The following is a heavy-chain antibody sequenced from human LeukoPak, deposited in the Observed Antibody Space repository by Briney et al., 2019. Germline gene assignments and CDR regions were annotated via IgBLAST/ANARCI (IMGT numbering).Heavy chain of an antibody. CDR1: GGTFSSYA. V-gene: IGHV1-69*05. D-gene: IGHD2-2*01. CDR2: IIPIFGTA. CDR3: ASGKYCSSTSCYFYYDSSGHAY. J-gene: IGHJ4*02. Sequence: SVKVSCKASGGTFSSYAISWVRQAPGQGLEWMGRIIPIFGTANYAQKFQGRVTITTDESTSTAYMELSSLRSEDTAVYYCASGKYCSSTSCYFYYDSSGHAYWGQGTLVTVSS.